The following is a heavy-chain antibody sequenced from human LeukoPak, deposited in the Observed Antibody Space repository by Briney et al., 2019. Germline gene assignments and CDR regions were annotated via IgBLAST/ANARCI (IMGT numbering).Heavy chain of an antibody. Sequence: GEALQISCKGSGYSFTSYWMGWVRQMPGKGRGWRGIIYPGDSDTRYSPSFQGQVTISADKSISTAYLQWSSLKASDTAMYYCARRERRYCTNGVCYNWFDPWGQGTLVTVSS. CDR1: GYSFTSYW. D-gene: IGHD2-8*01. CDR3: ARRERRYCTNGVCYNWFDP. V-gene: IGHV5-51*01. J-gene: IGHJ5*02. CDR2: IYPGDSDT.